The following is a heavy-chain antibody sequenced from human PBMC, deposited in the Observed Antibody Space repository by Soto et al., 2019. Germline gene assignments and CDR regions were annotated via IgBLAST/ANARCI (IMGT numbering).Heavy chain of an antibody. V-gene: IGHV4-61*01. D-gene: IGHD4-17*01. CDR1: GGSVSDKTYY. CDR3: ARTTAVPNSLRVRYFFDY. Sequence: SETLSLTCSVSGGSVSDKTYYWSWIRQPPGKRLEWIGYVYYSGTTNYNPSLKSRVTISVDLSKNQFSLRLSSVTTAYTALYYCARTTAVPNSLRVRYFFDYWGQGTLVTVSS. J-gene: IGHJ4*02. CDR2: VYYSGTT.